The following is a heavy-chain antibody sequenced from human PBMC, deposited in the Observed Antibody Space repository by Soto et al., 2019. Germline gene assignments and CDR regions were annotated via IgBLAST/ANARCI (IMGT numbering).Heavy chain of an antibody. CDR2: IYPSDSDT. J-gene: IGHJ4*02. Sequence: GESLKISCKGSGYSFTSNWIGWVRQMPGKGLEWMGIIYPSDSDTRYSPSFQGQVTISADKSISTAYLQWSSLKASDTAMYYCARPPSGTTSFFDSWGQGTLVTVSS. CDR1: GYSFTSNW. CDR3: ARPPSGTTSFFDS. D-gene: IGHD1-7*01. V-gene: IGHV5-51*01.